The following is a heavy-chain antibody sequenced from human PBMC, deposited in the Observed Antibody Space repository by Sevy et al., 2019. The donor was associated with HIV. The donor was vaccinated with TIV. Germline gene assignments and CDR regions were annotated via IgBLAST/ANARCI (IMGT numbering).Heavy chain of an antibody. D-gene: IGHD4-4*01. CDR3: ARTSDYSNYGDWFDP. CDR2: ISAYNGNT. CDR1: GYTFTSYG. Sequence: ASVKVSCKASGYTFTSYGISWVRQAPGQGLEWMGWISAYNGNTNYAQKLQGRVTMTTDTSTITAYMELRSLRSDDTAVYYCARTSDYSNYGDWFDPWGQGTLVTVSS. J-gene: IGHJ5*02. V-gene: IGHV1-18*01.